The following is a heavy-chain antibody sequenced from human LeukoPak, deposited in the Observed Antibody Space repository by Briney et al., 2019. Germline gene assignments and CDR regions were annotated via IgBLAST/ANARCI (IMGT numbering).Heavy chain of an antibody. D-gene: IGHD6-19*01. J-gene: IGHJ4*02. V-gene: IGHV3-21*01. CDR2: ISSSSSYI. Sequence: PGGSLRLSCAASGFTFSSNSMNWVRQAPGKGLEWVSSISSSSSYIYYADSVKGRFTISRDNAKNSLYLQMNSLRAEDTAVCYCAREVGAVAGSSEDYWGQGTLVTVSS. CDR1: GFTFSSNS. CDR3: AREVGAVAGSSEDY.